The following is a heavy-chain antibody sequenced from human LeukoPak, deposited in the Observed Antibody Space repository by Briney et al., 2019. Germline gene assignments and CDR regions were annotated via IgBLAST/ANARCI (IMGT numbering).Heavy chain of an antibody. CDR2: IYSGGTT. D-gene: IGHD6-13*01. CDR3: ARMNSLRYSSRWFIDY. J-gene: IGHJ4*02. V-gene: IGHV3-53*01. CDR1: GFSVSNNY. Sequence: PGGSLRLSCAASGFSVSNNYMIWVRQAPGKGLEWVSVIYSGGTTHYADSVKGRFTISRANSKTTLSLQMNSLRAEDTAVYFCARMNSLRYSSRWFIDYWGQGTLVTVSS.